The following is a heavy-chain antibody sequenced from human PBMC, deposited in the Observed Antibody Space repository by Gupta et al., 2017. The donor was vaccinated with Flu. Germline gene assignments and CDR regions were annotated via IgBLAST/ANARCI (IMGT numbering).Heavy chain of an antibody. CDR2: MNPNSGNT. D-gene: IGHD6-13*01. V-gene: IGHV1-8*01. J-gene: IGHJ3*02. CDR3: ARGYSSSWYGAFDI. Sequence: QATGQGLEWMGWMNPNSGNTGYAQKFQGRVTMTRNTSISTAYMELSSLRSEDTAVYYCARGYSSSWYGAFDIWGQGTMVTVSS.